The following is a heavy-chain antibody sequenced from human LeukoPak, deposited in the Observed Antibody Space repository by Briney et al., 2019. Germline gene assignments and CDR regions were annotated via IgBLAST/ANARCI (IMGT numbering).Heavy chain of an antibody. CDR1: GFTFSSYA. CDR3: AKAGRSGSQFDY. Sequence: GGSLRLSCAASGFTFSSYAMSWVRQAPGKGLEWVSAISGSGGSTYYAGSVKGRFTISRDNSKNTLYLQMNSLRAEDTAVYYCAKAGRSGSQFDYWGQGTLVAVSS. J-gene: IGHJ4*02. V-gene: IGHV3-23*01. CDR2: ISGSGGST. D-gene: IGHD3-10*01.